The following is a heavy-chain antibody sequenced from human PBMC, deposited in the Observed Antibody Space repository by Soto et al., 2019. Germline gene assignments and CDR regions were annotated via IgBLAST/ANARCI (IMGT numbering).Heavy chain of an antibody. CDR3: AADYYYYYGMDV. J-gene: IGHJ6*02. V-gene: IGHV1-58*01. CDR2: IVVGSGNT. Sequence: SVKVSCKASGFTFTSSAVQWVRQARGQRLEWIGWIVVGSGNTNYAQKFQERVTITRDMSTSTAYMELSSLRSEDTAVYYCAADYYYYYGMDVWGQGTTVTVSS. CDR1: GFTFTSSA.